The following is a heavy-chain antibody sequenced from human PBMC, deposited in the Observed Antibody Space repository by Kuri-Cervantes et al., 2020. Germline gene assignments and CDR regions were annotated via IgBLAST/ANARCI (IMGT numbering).Heavy chain of an antibody. CDR3: ASVLRFLEWLRGGMDV. CDR2: ISAYNGNT. V-gene: IGHV1-18*01. CDR1: GYTFTSYG. J-gene: IGHJ6*02. D-gene: IGHD3-3*01. Sequence: ASVKVSCKASGYTFTSYGISWVRQAPGQGLEWMVWISAYNGNTNYAQKLQGRVTMTTDTSTSTAYMELRSLRSDDTAVYYCASVLRFLEWLRGGMDVWGQGTTVTVSS.